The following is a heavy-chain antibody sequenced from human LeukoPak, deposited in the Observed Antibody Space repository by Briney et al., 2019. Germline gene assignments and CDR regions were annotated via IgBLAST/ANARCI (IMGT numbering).Heavy chain of an antibody. J-gene: IGHJ4*02. V-gene: IGHV3-23*01. D-gene: IGHD6-19*01. CDR1: GFTFNSYA. Sequence: GGSLRLSCAASGFTFNSYAMTWVRQAPGKGLEWVSHVSGSGGITYYADSVKGRFTIFRDNSKNTLYLQMDSLSAEDTAVYYCAKTTAGNSSGRNPGWPVDYWGQGTLVTVSS. CDR2: VSGSGGIT. CDR3: AKTTAGNSSGRNPGWPVDY.